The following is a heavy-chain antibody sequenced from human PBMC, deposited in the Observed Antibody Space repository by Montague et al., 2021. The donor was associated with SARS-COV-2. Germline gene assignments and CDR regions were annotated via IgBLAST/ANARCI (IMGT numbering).Heavy chain of an antibody. CDR3: ARDGRFGELDY. CDR2: ISSSGSTI. V-gene: IGHV3-48*03. J-gene: IGHJ4*02. Sequence: SLILSFSASGFTFRTYEMNWVRQAPGKGLEWVSYISSSGSTIYCADSVKGRFTISRDNAKNSLYLQMNSLRAEDTAVYYCARDGRFGELDYWGQGTLVTVST. CDR1: GFTFRTYE. D-gene: IGHD3-10*01.